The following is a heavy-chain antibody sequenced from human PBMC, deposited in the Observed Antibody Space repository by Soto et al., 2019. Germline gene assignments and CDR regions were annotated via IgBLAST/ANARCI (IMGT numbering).Heavy chain of an antibody. J-gene: IGHJ5*02. Sequence: GGSLRLSCAASGFTFSGSAMHWVRQASGKGLEWVGRIRSKANSYATAYAASVKGRFTISRDDSKNTAYLQMNSLKTEDTAVYYCTRPHYYDSSGYSAWGQGTLVTVS. D-gene: IGHD3-22*01. CDR3: TRPHYYDSSGYSA. CDR2: IRSKANSYAT. V-gene: IGHV3-73*01. CDR1: GFTFSGSA.